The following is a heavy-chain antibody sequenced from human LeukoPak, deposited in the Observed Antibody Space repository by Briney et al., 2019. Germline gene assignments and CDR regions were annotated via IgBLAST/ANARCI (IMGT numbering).Heavy chain of an antibody. Sequence: SETLSLTCTVSGGSLSSCYWSWIRQPPGKGLAGIGYIYYSGSTNYNPSLKSRVTISVDTSKNQFSLKLSSVTAADTAVYYCARERDTAMVYDYWGQGTLVTVSS. CDR3: ARERDTAMVYDY. CDR1: GGSLSSCY. V-gene: IGHV4-59*01. CDR2: IYYSGST. D-gene: IGHD5-18*01. J-gene: IGHJ4*02.